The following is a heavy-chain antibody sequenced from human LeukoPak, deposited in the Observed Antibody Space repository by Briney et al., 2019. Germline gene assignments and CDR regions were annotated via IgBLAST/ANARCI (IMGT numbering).Heavy chain of an antibody. CDR1: GGSISSYY. CDR3: ARDSTGRGAFDI. Sequence: SETLSLTCTVSGGSISSYYWSWIRQPPGKGLEWIGSIYHSGSTYNNPSLKSRVTISVDTSKNQFSLNLSSVTAADTAVYYCARDSTGRGAFDIWGQGTMVTVSS. D-gene: IGHD1-26*01. CDR2: IYHSGST. V-gene: IGHV4-59*12. J-gene: IGHJ3*02.